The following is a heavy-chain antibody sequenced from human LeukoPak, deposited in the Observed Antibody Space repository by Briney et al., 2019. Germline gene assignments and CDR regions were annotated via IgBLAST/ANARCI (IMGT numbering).Heavy chain of an antibody. CDR2: ISSSGSTI. J-gene: IGHJ4*02. CDR1: GFTLSSYE. D-gene: IGHD3-22*01. CDR3: ARDFDSYFDY. V-gene: IGHV3-48*03. Sequence: PGGCLRLSCAASGFTLSSYEMNWVRQAPGKGREWVSYISSSGSTIYYAESVKRRFTISRDNAKNSLYLEMNSLRAEDTAVYYCARDFDSYFDYWGEGTLVTVS.